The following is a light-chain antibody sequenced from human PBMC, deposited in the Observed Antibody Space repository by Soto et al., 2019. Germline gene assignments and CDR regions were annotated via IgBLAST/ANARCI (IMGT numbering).Light chain of an antibody. V-gene: IGKV1-9*01. CDR1: QGISSY. Sequence: DIQLTHSPSFLSASVGDRVTITFRASQGISSYLAWYQQKPGKAPKLLISTASTLQSGVPSRFSGSGSGTEFTLTISSLQPEDFAVYYCQQYNNWPRTFGQGTKVDIK. J-gene: IGKJ1*01. CDR2: TAS. CDR3: QQYNNWPRT.